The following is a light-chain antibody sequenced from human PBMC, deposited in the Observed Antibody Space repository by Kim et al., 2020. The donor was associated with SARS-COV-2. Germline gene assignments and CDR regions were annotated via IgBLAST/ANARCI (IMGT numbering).Light chain of an antibody. V-gene: IGLV3-1*01. CDR3: QAWDSSTAV. CDR1: KLGDKY. CDR2: QDS. Sequence: SYELTQPPSVSVSPGQTASITCSGDKLGDKYACWYQQKPGQSPVLVIYQDSKRPSGIPERFSGSNSGHTATLTISGTQAMEEADYYCQAWDSSTAVFGGG. J-gene: IGLJ2*01.